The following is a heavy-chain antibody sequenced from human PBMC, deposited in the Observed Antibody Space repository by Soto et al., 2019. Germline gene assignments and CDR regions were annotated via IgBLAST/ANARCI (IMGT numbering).Heavy chain of an antibody. V-gene: IGHV2-5*02. J-gene: IGHJ4*02. CDR1: GFSLSTSAVG. CDR3: AHPRLVVTSRSAYYVNY. CDR2: IYWDDDK. Sequence: SGPTLVNPTQTLTLNCSFSGFSLSTSAVGVGWIHQPPGKALEWLALIYWDDDKRYSPSLKSRLTITRGTSKNQVVLRITKMNPVDTATYFCAHPRLVVTSRSAYYVNYCGEGTLVTVSS. D-gene: IGHD2-15*01.